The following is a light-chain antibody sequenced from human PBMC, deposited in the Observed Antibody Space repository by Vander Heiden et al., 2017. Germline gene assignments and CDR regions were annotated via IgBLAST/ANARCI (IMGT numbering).Light chain of an antibody. CDR1: ESIRSY. CDR3: QQCDSPPLT. CDR2: TSS. V-gene: IGKV1-39*01. J-gene: IGKJ4*01. Sequence: DIQMTQSPSSLPASVGDSVTITCRASESIRSYLNWYQQKPGKAPKLLIYTSSTLQTGVPPRFSDSGSGTDFSLTISRLQPEDFATYFCQQCDSPPLTFGGGTKMEIK.